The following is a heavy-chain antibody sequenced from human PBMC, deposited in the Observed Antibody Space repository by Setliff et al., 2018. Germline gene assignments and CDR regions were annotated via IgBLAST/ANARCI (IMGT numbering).Heavy chain of an antibody. Sequence: LRLSCAASGFTFSSYAMSWVRQAPGKGLEWVSVISDSGGSTYYEDSVKGRFTISRDNSKNTLYLQMLSLRAEDTAVYYCAKSYGSGSYRPLFDYWGQGTLVTVPQ. CDR2: ISDSGGST. V-gene: IGHV3-23*01. CDR3: AKSYGSGSYRPLFDY. D-gene: IGHD3-10*01. J-gene: IGHJ4*02. CDR1: GFTFSSYA.